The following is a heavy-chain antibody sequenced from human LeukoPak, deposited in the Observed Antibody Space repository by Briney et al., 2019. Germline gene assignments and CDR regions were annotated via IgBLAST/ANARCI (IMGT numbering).Heavy chain of an antibody. CDR1: GFTFSNAW. CDR3: TTGSGLWFGELFNYFDY. Sequence: PGGSLRLSCAASGFTFSNAWTSWVRQAPGKGLEWVGRIKSKTDGGTTDYAAPVKGRFTISRDDSKNTLYLQMNSLKTEDTAVYYCTTGSGLWFGELFNYFDYWGQGTLVTVSS. J-gene: IGHJ4*02. CDR2: IKSKTDGGTT. V-gene: IGHV3-15*01. D-gene: IGHD3-10*01.